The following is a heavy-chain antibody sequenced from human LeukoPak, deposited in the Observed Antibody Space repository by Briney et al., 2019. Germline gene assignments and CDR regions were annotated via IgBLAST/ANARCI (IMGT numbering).Heavy chain of an antibody. V-gene: IGHV3-21*01. CDR2: ISSSSSYI. J-gene: IGHJ2*01. CDR1: GFTFSSYS. Sequence: GGSLRLSCAASGFTFSSYSMNWVRQAPGKGLEWVSSISSSSSYIYYADSVKGRFTISRDNAKNSLYLQMNSLRAEDTAVYYCARDMYYDFWSGYSGPKPKYWYFDLWGRGTLVTVSS. CDR3: ARDMYYDFWSGYSGPKPKYWYFDL. D-gene: IGHD3-3*01.